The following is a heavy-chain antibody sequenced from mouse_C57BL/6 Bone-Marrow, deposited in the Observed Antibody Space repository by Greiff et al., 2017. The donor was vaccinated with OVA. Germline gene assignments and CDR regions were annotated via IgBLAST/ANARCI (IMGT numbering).Heavy chain of an antibody. CDR1: GYTFTSYW. J-gene: IGHJ2*01. CDR3: AREGGIYYYGSSPFDD. V-gene: IGHV1-64*01. D-gene: IGHD1-1*01. Sequence: VQLQQPGAELVKPGASVKLSCKASGYTFTSYWMHWVKQRPGQGLEWIGMIHPNSGSTNYNEKFKSKATLTVDKSSSTAYMQLSSLTSEDSAVYYCAREGGIYYYGSSPFDDWGQGTTLTVSS. CDR2: IHPNSGST.